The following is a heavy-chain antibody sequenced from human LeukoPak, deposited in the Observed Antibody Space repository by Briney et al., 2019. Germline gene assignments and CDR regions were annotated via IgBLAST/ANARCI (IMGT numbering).Heavy chain of an antibody. Sequence: GGSLRLSCAASGFTFGDYAMRWVRQAPGKGLEWVSGISWNSGSIGYADSVKGRFTISRDNAKNPLYLQMNSLRAEDTAMYYCAKDISAAGNFNDWGQGTLVTVSS. D-gene: IGHD6-13*01. CDR3: AKDISAAGNFND. CDR1: GFTFGDYA. CDR2: ISWNSGSI. J-gene: IGHJ4*02. V-gene: IGHV3-9*01.